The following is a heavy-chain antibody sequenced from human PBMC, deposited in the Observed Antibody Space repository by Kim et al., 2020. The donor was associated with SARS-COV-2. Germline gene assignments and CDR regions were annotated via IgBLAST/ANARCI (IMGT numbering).Heavy chain of an antibody. CDR1: GGSISSYY. V-gene: IGHV4-59*01. J-gene: IGHJ4*02. D-gene: IGHD5-18*01. CDR3: ASGADTAMVTGFDY. Sequence: SETLSLTCTVSGGSISSYYWSWIRQPPGKGLEWIGYIYYSGSTNYNPSLKSRVTISVDTSKNQFSLKLSSVTAADTAVYYCASGADTAMVTGFDYWGQGTLVTVSS. CDR2: IYYSGST.